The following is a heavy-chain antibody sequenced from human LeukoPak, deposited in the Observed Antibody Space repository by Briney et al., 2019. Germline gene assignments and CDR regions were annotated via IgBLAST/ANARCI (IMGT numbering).Heavy chain of an antibody. CDR1: GFTFSSYS. D-gene: IGHD3-10*01. CDR2: ISSSSSTI. Sequence: GGSLRLSCVASGFTFSSYSMNWVRQAPGKGLEWVSSISSSSSTIYYADSVKGRFTISRDNAKNSLYLQMNSLRAEDTAVYYCARGPTDTYYYGSGRTINYYYYYMDVWGKGTTVTVSS. J-gene: IGHJ6*03. CDR3: ARGPTDTYYYGSGRTINYYYYYMDV. V-gene: IGHV3-48*01.